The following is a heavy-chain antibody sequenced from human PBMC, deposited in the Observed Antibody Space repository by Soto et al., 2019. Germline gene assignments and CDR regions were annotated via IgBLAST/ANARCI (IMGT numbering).Heavy chain of an antibody. Sequence: GGSLRLSCAASGFTFSSYGMHWVRQAPGKGLEWVAVISYDGSNKYYADSVKGRFTISRDNSKNTLYLQMNSLRAEDTAVYYCAKEGQSSSCFDYWGQGTLVTVSS. CDR2: ISYDGSNK. CDR3: AKEGQSSSCFDY. V-gene: IGHV3-30*18. J-gene: IGHJ4*02. D-gene: IGHD6-13*01. CDR1: GFTFSSYG.